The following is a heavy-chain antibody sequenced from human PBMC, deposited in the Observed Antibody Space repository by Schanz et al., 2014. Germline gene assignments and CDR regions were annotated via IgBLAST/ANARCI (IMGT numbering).Heavy chain of an antibody. CDR3: VKIGYTHWSLDD. CDR1: GFTFSSYA. Sequence: QVQLVESGGGVVQPGRSLRLSCAASGFTFSSYAMHWVRQAPGKGLEWVAVIWYDGNNKFYADSVKGRFIISRDNSKNTLDLQMNSLRAEDTAVFYCVKIGYTHWSLDDWGQGILVTVSS. V-gene: IGHV3-33*06. J-gene: IGHJ4*02. D-gene: IGHD6-13*01. CDR2: IWYDGNNK.